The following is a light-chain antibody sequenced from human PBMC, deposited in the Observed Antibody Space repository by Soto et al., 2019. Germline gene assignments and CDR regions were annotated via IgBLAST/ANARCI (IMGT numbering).Light chain of an antibody. CDR2: DAS. Sequence: EIVLTQSPATLSLSPGERATISCRASQSVSSYLAWCQQKPGQAPRLLIYDASNRATRVPARFSGSGSGTDFTLTISSLEPEDFAVYYCQQRSNWPLTFGGGTKVEIK. CDR3: QQRSNWPLT. J-gene: IGKJ4*01. CDR1: QSVSSY. V-gene: IGKV3-11*01.